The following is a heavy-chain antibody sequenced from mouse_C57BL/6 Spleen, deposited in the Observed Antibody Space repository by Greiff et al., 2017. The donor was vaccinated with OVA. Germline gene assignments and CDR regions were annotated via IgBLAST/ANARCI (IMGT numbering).Heavy chain of an antibody. J-gene: IGHJ4*01. Sequence: VQLQQPGAELVRPGSSVKLSCKASGYTFTSYWMDWVKQRPGQGLEWIGNIYSSDSETHYNQKFKDKATLTVDKSSSTAYMQLSSLTSEDSAVYYCARSDGYYMDYWGQGTSVTVSS. CDR3: ARSDGYYMDY. CDR2: IYSSDSET. V-gene: IGHV1-61*01. CDR1: GYTFTSYW. D-gene: IGHD2-3*01.